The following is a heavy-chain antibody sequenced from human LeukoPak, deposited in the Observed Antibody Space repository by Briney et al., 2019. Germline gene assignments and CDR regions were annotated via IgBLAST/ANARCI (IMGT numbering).Heavy chain of an antibody. CDR1: GFTFSNAW. CDR3: TTGGITIFGVVTWYYFDY. V-gene: IGHV3-15*01. J-gene: IGHJ4*02. CDR2: IKSKTDGGTT. Sequence: GGSLRLSCAASGFTFSNAWMSWVRQAPGKGLQWVGRIKSKTDGGTTDYAAPVKGRFTISRDDSKNTLYLQMNSLKTEDTAVYYCTTGGITIFGVVTWYYFDYWGQGTLVTVSS. D-gene: IGHD3-3*01.